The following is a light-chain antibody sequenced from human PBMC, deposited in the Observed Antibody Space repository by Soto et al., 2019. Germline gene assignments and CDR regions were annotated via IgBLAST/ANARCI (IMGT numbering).Light chain of an antibody. V-gene: IGKV1-8*01. CDR3: QQYYSYAYT. CDR2: AAS. CDR1: QGISSY. J-gene: IGKJ2*01. Sequence: AIRMTQSPSSFSASTGDRVTITCRASQGISSYLAWYQQKPGKAPKLLIYAASSLQSGVPSRFSGSGSGTDFTLTISCLQPEDFATYYCQQYYSYAYTFGQGTKLEIK.